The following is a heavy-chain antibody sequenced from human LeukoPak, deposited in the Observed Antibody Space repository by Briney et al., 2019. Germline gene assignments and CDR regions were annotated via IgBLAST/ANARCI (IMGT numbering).Heavy chain of an antibody. CDR2: ISPDSNFI. Sequence: GGSLRLSCAGSGFTFSIDGMNWVRQAPGKGLEWVSSISPDSNFIPQADSVKGRFTISRDNAKNSLYLQMESLRVEDTAVYYCANFQTVGVKPFEHWGQGTLVTVSS. CDR1: GFTFSIDG. CDR3: ANFQTVGVKPFEH. J-gene: IGHJ1*01. V-gene: IGHV3-21*01. D-gene: IGHD1-26*01.